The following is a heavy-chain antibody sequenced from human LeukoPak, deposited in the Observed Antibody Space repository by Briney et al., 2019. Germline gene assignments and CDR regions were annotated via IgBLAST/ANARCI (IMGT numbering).Heavy chain of an antibody. J-gene: IGHJ4*02. D-gene: IGHD3-22*01. CDR1: GITLSNYG. CDR3: AKRGLVIRVILVGFHKEAYYFDS. CDR2: ISDSGGRT. V-gene: IGHV3-23*01. Sequence: GGSLRLSCAVSGITLSNYGMSWVCQAPGKGLEWVAGISDSGGRTNYADSVKGRFTISRDNPKNTLYLQMNSLRAEDTAVYFCAKRGLVIRVILVGFHKEAYYFDSWGQGALVTVSS.